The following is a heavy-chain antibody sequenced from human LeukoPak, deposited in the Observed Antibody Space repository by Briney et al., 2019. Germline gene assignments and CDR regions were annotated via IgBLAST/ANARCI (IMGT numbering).Heavy chain of an antibody. CDR1: GFTFSSYA. CDR2: LSGSGDTT. Sequence: GGSVRLSCAASGFTFSSYAMSWVRQAPGKGLEWVSALSGSGDTTYYADSVKGRFTISRDNSKNTLYLQMNSLRAEDTAVYYCAKDQDSMVRGIIWMNNWFDPWGQGTLVTVSS. CDR3: AKDQDSMVRGIIWMNNWFDP. D-gene: IGHD3-10*01. J-gene: IGHJ5*02. V-gene: IGHV3-23*01.